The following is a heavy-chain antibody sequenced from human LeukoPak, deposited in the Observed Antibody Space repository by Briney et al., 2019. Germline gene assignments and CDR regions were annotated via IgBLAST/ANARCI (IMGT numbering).Heavy chain of an antibody. V-gene: IGHV3-74*01. CDR2: IKGDGNSI. CDR3: VRGTIAAAGIDY. CDR1: GFTFSSCS. J-gene: IGHJ4*02. Sequence: GGSLRLFCAASGFTFSSCSMRWVRQAPGKGLVWVSRIKGDGNSISYADSVKGRFTIFRDNAKNTLFLQMDSLRAEDTAVYYCVRGTIAAAGIDYWGQGTLVTVSS. D-gene: IGHD6-13*01.